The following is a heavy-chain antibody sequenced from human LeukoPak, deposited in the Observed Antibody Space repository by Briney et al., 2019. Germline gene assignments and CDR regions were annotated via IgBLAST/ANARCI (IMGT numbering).Heavy chain of an antibody. V-gene: IGHV1-69*05. Sequence: AAVKVSCKASGGTFSSYAISWVRQAPGQGLEWMGGLIPVFGTANYAQKFQGRVTITTDESTSTAYMELSSLRSEDTAVYYCASGTYDFWSGYYFDYWGQGTLVTVSS. CDR3: ASGTYDFWSGYYFDY. CDR2: LIPVFGTA. J-gene: IGHJ4*02. CDR1: GGTFSSYA. D-gene: IGHD3-3*01.